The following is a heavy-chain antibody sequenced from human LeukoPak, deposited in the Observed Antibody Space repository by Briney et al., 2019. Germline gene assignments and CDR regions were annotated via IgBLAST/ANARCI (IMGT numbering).Heavy chain of an antibody. CDR1: GYTFTSYG. Sequence: ASVKVSCKASGYTFTSYGISWVRQAPGQGLEWMGWISAYNGNTNYAQKFQGRVTMTTDTSTSTAYMELRSLRSDGTAVYYCARDSYYHDSSGYPDYWGQGTLVTVSS. CDR3: ARDSYYHDSSGYPDY. CDR2: ISAYNGNT. D-gene: IGHD3-22*01. J-gene: IGHJ4*02. V-gene: IGHV1-18*01.